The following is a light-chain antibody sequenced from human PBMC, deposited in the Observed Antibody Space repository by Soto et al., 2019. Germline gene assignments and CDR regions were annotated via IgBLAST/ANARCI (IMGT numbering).Light chain of an antibody. CDR2: ATS. J-gene: IGKJ1*01. Sequence: DIQMTQSPSSLSASVGDRVTITCRASQGIGDYLAWYQQKPGKAPKLLIYATSALQSGVPSRFSGSRSGTDFTLTISSLQPEDVATYYCQKYNSAPPTFGQGTNVEIK. CDR1: QGIGDY. CDR3: QKYNSAPPT. V-gene: IGKV1-27*01.